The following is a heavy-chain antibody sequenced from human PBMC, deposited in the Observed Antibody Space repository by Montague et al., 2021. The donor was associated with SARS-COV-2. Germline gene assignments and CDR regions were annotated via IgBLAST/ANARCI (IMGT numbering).Heavy chain of an antibody. CDR1: GGSFSTYS. Sequence: SETLSLTCAVHGGSFSTYSWNWIRQPPGKGLERIGEIHHGGSTNYNPPLKSRVPISADTSKNQFSLKLTSVAAADTAVYYCARLGDGVVPSPILGVGPYYSYYYMDVWGKGTTVTVSS. CDR2: IHHGGST. D-gene: IGHD3-10*01. V-gene: IGHV4-34*01. CDR3: ARLGDGVVPSPILGVGPYYSYYYMDV. J-gene: IGHJ6*03.